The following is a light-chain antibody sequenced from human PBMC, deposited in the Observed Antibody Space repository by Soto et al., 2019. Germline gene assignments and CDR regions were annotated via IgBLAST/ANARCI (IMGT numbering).Light chain of an antibody. V-gene: IGKV1-39*01. CDR1: QSISSY. Sequence: DIQMTQSPSSLSASVGDRVTITCRASQSISSYLNWYQQKPGKAPKLLIYAASSLQSGIPSRFSGSGSGTDFTLTISSLQPEDFATYYCQKRYSTPRTFRQGTKVEIK. CDR3: QKRYSTPRT. J-gene: IGKJ1*01. CDR2: AAS.